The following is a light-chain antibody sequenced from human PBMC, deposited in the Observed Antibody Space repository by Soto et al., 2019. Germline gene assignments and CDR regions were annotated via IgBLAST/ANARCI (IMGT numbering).Light chain of an antibody. CDR3: QHYDTSSYT. CDR2: DAS. Sequence: EVVLTQSPGTLSLSPGERATLSCRPSQSVSGTYLTWYQQRPGQAPRRLIFDASSRASDTPDRFSGSGSGTDFTLTISRLEPEDFAAYYCQHYDTSSYTFGQGTKVEIK. V-gene: IGKV3-20*01. J-gene: IGKJ2*01. CDR1: QSVSGTY.